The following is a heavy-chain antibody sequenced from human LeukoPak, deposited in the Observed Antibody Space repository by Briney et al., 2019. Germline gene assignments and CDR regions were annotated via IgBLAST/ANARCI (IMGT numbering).Heavy chain of an antibody. CDR2: INPNSGGT. J-gene: IGHJ4*02. CDR1: GYTFTGYY. D-gene: IGHD4-17*01. Sequence: ASVKVSCKASGYTFTGYYMHWVRQAPGQGLEWMGWINPNSGGTNYAQKFQGRVTMTRDTSISTAYMGLSRLRADDTAVYYCARVGDYGDFALDYWGQGTLVTVSS. V-gene: IGHV1-2*02. CDR3: ARVGDYGDFALDY.